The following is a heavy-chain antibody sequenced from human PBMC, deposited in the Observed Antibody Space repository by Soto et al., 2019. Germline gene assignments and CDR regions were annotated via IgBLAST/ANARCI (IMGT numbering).Heavy chain of an antibody. Sequence: SETLALTCGVSGYSISSGFYWGWIRQAPGKGLEWIGNVYHSGSTYYNPYNPSLKSRVTISVDTSKNQFSLRLRSVTAADTAVYYCARAFYGDYAPYYYGMDVWGQGTTVT. D-gene: IGHD4-17*01. CDR1: GYSISSGFY. CDR3: ARAFYGDYAPYYYGMDV. V-gene: IGHV4-38-2*01. J-gene: IGHJ6*02. CDR2: VYHSGST.